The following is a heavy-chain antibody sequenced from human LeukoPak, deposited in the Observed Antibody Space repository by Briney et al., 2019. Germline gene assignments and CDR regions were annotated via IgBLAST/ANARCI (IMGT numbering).Heavy chain of an antibody. CDR2: LGRTGEYK. CDR3: ARVQVATIDPYYFDY. D-gene: IGHD5-12*01. Sequence: PGGSLRLSCSASGFTYTDYSMSWVRQVPGKGLEWVSGLGRTGEYKYYADSVKGRSTISRDNSKNTLYLQMNSLRAEDTAVYYCARVQVATIDPYYFDYWGQGTLVTVSS. J-gene: IGHJ4*02. V-gene: IGHV3-23*01. CDR1: GFTYTDYS.